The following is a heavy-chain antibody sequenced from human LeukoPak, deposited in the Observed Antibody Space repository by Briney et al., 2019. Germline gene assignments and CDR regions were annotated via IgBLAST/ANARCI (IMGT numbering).Heavy chain of an antibody. J-gene: IGHJ3*02. D-gene: IGHD4-23*01. CDR2: SSSSSSYI. Sequence: GGSLSLSCAASGLTFSSYSMNWVRQAPGKGLEWVSSSSSSSSYIYYADSVKGRFTISRDNAKNSLYLQINSLRAEDTAVYYCARDNDYGGNSVGAFDIWGQGTMVTVSS. CDR3: ARDNDYGGNSVGAFDI. CDR1: GLTFSSYS. V-gene: IGHV3-21*01.